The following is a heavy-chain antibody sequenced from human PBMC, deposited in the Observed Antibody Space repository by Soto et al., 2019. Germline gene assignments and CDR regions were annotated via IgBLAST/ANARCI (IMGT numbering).Heavy chain of an antibody. D-gene: IGHD3-9*01. V-gene: IGHV4-59*08. J-gene: IGHJ6*03. Sequence: ETLSLTCTVSGGSISSYYWSWIRQPPGKGLEWIGYIYYSGSTSYNPSLKSRVTISADTSRGQFSLKLNSVTAADTAVYYCARAVLGPDLLADSFVDYYYYMDVWGQGTTVTVSS. CDR1: GGSISSYY. CDR3: ARAVLGPDLLADSFVDYYYYMDV. CDR2: IYYSGST.